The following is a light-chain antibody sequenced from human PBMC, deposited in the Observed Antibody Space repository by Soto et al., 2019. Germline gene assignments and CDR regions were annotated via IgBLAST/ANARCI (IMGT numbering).Light chain of an antibody. CDR1: SSDVGGYNF. V-gene: IGLV2-14*01. CDR3: SSYVSSGTSV. Sequence: QSALTQPASVSGSPGQSITISCTGTSSDVGGYNFVSWYQHHPGEAPKLMIYEVSNRPSGVSNRFSGSKSGNTASLTISGLQAEDEAEYYCSSYVSSGTSVFGTGTKLTVL. J-gene: IGLJ1*01. CDR2: EVS.